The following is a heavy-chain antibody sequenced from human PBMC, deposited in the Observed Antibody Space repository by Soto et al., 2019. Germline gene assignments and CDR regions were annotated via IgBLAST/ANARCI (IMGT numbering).Heavy chain of an antibody. Sequence: VQLVQSGAEVKKPGASVMVSCKASGHSFTGYPMHWVRQVPGQRLEWMGRINAGNDNTEYSQNFQGRLTITRDTSATTAYMELSSLKSEDTAVYFCARGGSGSYYYYFDYWGQGTLVTVSS. CDR1: GHSFTGYP. V-gene: IGHV1-3*01. D-gene: IGHD3-10*01. CDR2: INAGNDNT. CDR3: ARGGSGSYYYYFDY. J-gene: IGHJ4*02.